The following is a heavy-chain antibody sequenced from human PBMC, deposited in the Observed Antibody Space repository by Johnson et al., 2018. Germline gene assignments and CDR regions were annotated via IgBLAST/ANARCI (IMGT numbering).Heavy chain of an antibody. CDR3: ARTYCSSTSCYLGPYYYYYMDV. V-gene: IGHV3-30*03. CDR1: GFPFSSFA. J-gene: IGHJ6*03. D-gene: IGHD2-2*01. Sequence: VQLVQSGGGVVQPGRSLRLSCAASGFPFSSFAMHWVRQAPGKGLEWVAAVSFDGSRKHYADSVNGRFTVSRDASKDTLYLEMNNLRVEDTAVYYCARTYCSSTSCYLGPYYYYYMDVWGKWTTVTVSS. CDR2: VSFDGSRK.